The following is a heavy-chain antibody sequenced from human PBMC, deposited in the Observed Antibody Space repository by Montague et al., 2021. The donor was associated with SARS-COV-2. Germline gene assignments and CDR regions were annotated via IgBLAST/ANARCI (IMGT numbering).Heavy chain of an antibody. D-gene: IGHD3-10*01. V-gene: IGHV4-59*01. Sequence: SETLSLTCTVSGGSISSYYWSWIRQPPGKGLEWIGYVYYSGSTNYNPSLKSRVTISVDTSKNQFSLKVSSVTAADTAVYYCAREARGSGFFDYWGQGTLVTVSS. CDR3: AREARGSGFFDY. J-gene: IGHJ4*02. CDR1: GGSISSYY. CDR2: VYYSGST.